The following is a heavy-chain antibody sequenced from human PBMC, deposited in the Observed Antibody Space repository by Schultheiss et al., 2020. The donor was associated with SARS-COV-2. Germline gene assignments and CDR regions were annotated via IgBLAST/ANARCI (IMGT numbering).Heavy chain of an antibody. J-gene: IGHJ4*02. V-gene: IGHV1-46*01. CDR2: INPSGGST. CDR3: ARGYCSSTSCSSIGTTLAVARGRAPPDY. D-gene: IGHD2-2*01. Sequence: ASVKVSCKASGYTFTSYYMHWVRQAPGQGLELMGIINPSGGSTSYAQKFQGRVTMTRDTSTSTVYMELSSLRSEDTAVYYCARGYCSSTSCSSIGTTLAVARGRAPPDYWGQGTLVTVSS. CDR1: GYTFTSYY.